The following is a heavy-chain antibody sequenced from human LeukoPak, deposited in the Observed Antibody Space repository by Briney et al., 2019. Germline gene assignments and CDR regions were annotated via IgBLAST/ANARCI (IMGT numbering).Heavy chain of an antibody. Sequence: GGSLRLSCAASGFTFSSYWMHWVRQAPGKGLVWVSRINSDGSSTIYADSVKGRFTISRDNAKNTLYLQMNSLRAEDTAVYYCARASDEGSSWYQYFDYWGQGTLVTVSS. D-gene: IGHD6-13*01. J-gene: IGHJ4*02. CDR1: GFTFSSYW. CDR2: INSDGSST. V-gene: IGHV3-74*01. CDR3: ARASDEGSSWYQYFDY.